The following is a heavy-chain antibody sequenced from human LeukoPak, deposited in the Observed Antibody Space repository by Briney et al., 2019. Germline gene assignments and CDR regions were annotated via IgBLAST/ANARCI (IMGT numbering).Heavy chain of an antibody. Sequence: PSETLSLTCTVSGGSISTYYWSWIRQPPGKGLEWIGYIYYSGRTNYNPSLKSRVTISVDTSKNQFSLKLSSVTAADTAVYYCARHWNLRYSFDYWGQGTLVSVSS. D-gene: IGHD3-9*01. V-gene: IGHV4-59*08. CDR1: GGSISTYY. J-gene: IGHJ4*02. CDR3: ARHWNLRYSFDY. CDR2: IYYSGRT.